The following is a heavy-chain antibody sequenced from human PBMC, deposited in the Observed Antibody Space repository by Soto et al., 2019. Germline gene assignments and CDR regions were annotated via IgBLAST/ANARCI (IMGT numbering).Heavy chain of an antibody. CDR1: VGSFSGYY. CDR2: INHSGSP. D-gene: IGHD1-7*01. J-gene: IGHJ5*02. V-gene: IGHV4-34*01. Sequence: NPSETLSLTCAVYVGSFSGYYWSLIRQPPGKGLECIGEINHSGSPNYNPSLKSRVTISVDPSKNQFSLKLSSVTAADTAVYYCERALPWGGDWNYGWFEPWGQGTMVTGSS. CDR3: ERALPWGGDWNYGWFEP.